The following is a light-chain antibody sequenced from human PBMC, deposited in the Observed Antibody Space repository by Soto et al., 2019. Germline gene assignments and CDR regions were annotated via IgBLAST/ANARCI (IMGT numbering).Light chain of an antibody. V-gene: IGKV3-11*01. CDR3: QQRSNWPIT. CDR2: EAS. CDR1: QSVSSY. J-gene: IGKJ5*01. Sequence: EIVLTQSPATLSLSPGERATLSCRASQSVSSYLAWYQQKPGQAPRLLIYEASNRATGIPARFSGSGSGTDFTLAISSLEPEDFVVYYCQQRSNWPITLGQGTRLEIK.